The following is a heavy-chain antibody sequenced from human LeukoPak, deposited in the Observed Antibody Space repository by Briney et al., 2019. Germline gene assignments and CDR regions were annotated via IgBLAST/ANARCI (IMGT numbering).Heavy chain of an antibody. CDR2: IYSSGST. CDR1: GGSINNYY. D-gene: IGHD2-21*01. V-gene: IGHV4-4*07. Sequence: SETLSLTCTVSGGSINNYYWSWIRQPAGKGLEWIGRIYSSGSTNYSPSLKSRVTMSLDTSKNQFSLKLTSVTAADTAVYYCAREDSRGLHKYYLDYWGQGTLVTVSS. CDR3: AREDSRGLHKYYLDY. J-gene: IGHJ4*02.